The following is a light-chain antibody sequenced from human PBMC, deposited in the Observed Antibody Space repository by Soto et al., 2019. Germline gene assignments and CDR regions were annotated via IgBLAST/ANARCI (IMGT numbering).Light chain of an antibody. CDR3: QQYGSSLWT. CDR2: GAS. J-gene: IGKJ1*01. V-gene: IGKV3-20*01. Sequence: IVLKQSPATLSLSQLERATLSCRASQSVGSDLAWYQQKPGQAPRLLIYGASSRATGIPDRFSGSGSGTDFTLTITRLEPEDFAVYYCQQYGSSLWTFGQGTKVDIK. CDR1: QSVGSD.